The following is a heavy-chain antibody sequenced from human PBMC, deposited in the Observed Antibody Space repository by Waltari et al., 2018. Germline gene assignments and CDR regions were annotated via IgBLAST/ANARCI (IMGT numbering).Heavy chain of an antibody. CDR1: GYTFTGYY. CDR2: SDPNTGGP. CDR3: ARDLYDSRVPGDYFDY. V-gene: IGHV1-2*02. D-gene: IGHD3-16*01. Sequence: QVHLVQSGAEVRKPGASVKVSCKGSGYTFTGYYIQWLRQAPGQGLEWMGWSDPNTGGPKLAQKFQGRVTMTRDTSINTVYMELSSLGSDDTAVYYCARDLYDSRVPGDYFDYWGQGTLVTVSS. J-gene: IGHJ4*02.